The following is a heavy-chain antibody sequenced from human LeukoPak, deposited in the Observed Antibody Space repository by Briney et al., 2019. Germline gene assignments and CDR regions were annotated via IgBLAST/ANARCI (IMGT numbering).Heavy chain of an antibody. Sequence: ASVKVSCKASGGTFSSYAISWVRQAPGQRLEWMGWINAGNGNTKYSQKFQGRVTITRDTSASTAYMELSSLRSEDTAVYYCARAPGAYYYDSSGYYDYYYYGMDVWGQGTTVTVSS. CDR2: INAGNGNT. J-gene: IGHJ6*02. CDR1: GGTFSSYA. V-gene: IGHV1-3*01. D-gene: IGHD3-22*01. CDR3: ARAPGAYYYDSSGYYDYYYYGMDV.